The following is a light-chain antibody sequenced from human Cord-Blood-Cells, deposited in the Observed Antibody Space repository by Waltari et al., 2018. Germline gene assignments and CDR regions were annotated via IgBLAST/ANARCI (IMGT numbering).Light chain of an antibody. CDR3: QQSYSTPIT. V-gene: IGKV1-39*01. CDR2: AAS. Sequence: IQMTQSPSSLSASLGDRVTITCRANQCISSYLNWYQQKPGKAPKLLIYAASSLQSGVRSRFSGSGSGTDFTLTINSLQPEDFATYYCQQSYSTPITFGQRTRLEIK. CDR1: QCISSY. J-gene: IGKJ5*01.